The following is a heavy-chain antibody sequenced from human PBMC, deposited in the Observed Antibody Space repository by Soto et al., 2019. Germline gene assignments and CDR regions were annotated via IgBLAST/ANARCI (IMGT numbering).Heavy chain of an antibody. V-gene: IGHV4-61*01. J-gene: IGHJ4*02. CDR1: GGSVSSGSYY. CDR2: IYYSGST. CDR3: ALGYDGDTSGY. Sequence: QVQLQESGPGLVKPSETLSLTCTVSGGSVSSGSYYWSWIRQPPGKGLEWIGYIYYSGSTNYNPSLKSRVTISVDTSKNQFSLKLSSVTAADTAVYYCALGYDGDTSGYWGQGTLVTVSS. D-gene: IGHD2-21*02.